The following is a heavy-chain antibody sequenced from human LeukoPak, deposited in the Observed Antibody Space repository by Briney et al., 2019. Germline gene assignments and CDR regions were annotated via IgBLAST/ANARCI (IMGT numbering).Heavy chain of an antibody. CDR1: GGSISSGSYY. V-gene: IGHV4-61*02. Sequence: SQTLSLTCTVSGGSISSGSYYWSWLRQPAGKGLEWIGRIYTSGSTNYNPSLKSRVTISVDTSKNQFSLKLSSVTAADTAVYYCARRSYSYAFDIWGQGTMVTVSS. CDR3: ARRSYSYAFDI. D-gene: IGHD1-26*01. J-gene: IGHJ3*02. CDR2: IYTSGST.